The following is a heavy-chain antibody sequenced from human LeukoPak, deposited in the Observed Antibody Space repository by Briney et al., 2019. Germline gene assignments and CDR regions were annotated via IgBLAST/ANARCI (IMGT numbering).Heavy chain of an antibody. V-gene: IGHV4-38-2*02. Sequence: SEPLSLTCTVSGYSISSGYYWGWIRQPPGKGLEWIGSIYHSGSTYYNPSLKSRVTISVDTSKNQFSLKLSSVTAADTAVYYCARSDYGDWSRWFDPWGQGTLVTVSS. CDR1: GYSISSGYY. CDR2: IYHSGST. D-gene: IGHD4-17*01. J-gene: IGHJ5*02. CDR3: ARSDYGDWSRWFDP.